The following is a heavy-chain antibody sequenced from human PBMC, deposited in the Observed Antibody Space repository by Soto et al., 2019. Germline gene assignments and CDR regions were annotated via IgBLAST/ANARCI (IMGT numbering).Heavy chain of an antibody. CDR3: ARGYCTNGVCSPYAFDI. CDR1: GGTFSSYA. Sequence: GASVKVSCKGSGGTFSSYAVSWVRQAPGQGLEWMGWIIPNIGTTNYAQKFQGRVTMTTDTSTSTAYMELRSLRSDDTAVYYCARGYCTNGVCSPYAFDIWGQGTMVTVSS. CDR2: IIPNIGTT. D-gene: IGHD2-8*01. V-gene: IGHV1-18*01. J-gene: IGHJ3*02.